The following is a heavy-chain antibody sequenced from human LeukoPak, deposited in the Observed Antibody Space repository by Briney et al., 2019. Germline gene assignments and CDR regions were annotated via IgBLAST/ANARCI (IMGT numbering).Heavy chain of an antibody. J-gene: IGHJ3*01. CDR2: INHSGST. Sequence: SETLSLTCAVYGGSFSGYYWSWIRQPPGKGLEWIGEINHSGSTNYNPSLKSRFTISVDTSKNQFSLKLSSVTAADTAVYYCARGVLRFLFFMWGQGTMVTVSS. D-gene: IGHD3-3*01. CDR1: GGSFSGYY. CDR3: ARGVLRFLFFM. V-gene: IGHV4-34*01.